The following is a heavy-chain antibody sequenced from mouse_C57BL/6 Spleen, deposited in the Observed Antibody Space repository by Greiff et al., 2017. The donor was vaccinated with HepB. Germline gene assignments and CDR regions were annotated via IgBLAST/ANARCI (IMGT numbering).Heavy chain of an antibody. CDR2: IYPGGGDT. Sequence: QVQLQQSGPELVKPGASVKISCKASGYAFSSSWMNWVKQRPGKGLEWIGRIYPGGGDTNYNGKFKGKATLTADKSSSTAYMQLSSLTSEDSAVYFCARSDSSGYGFAYWGQGTLVTVSA. CDR1: GYAFSSSW. J-gene: IGHJ3*01. CDR3: ARSDSSGYGFAY. V-gene: IGHV1-82*01. D-gene: IGHD3-2*02.